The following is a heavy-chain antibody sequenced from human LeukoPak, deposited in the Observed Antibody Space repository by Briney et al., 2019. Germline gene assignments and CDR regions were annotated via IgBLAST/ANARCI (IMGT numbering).Heavy chain of an antibody. Sequence: GGSLRLSCAASGFTFSSYGMHWVRQAPGKGLEWVAVISYDGSNKYYADSVKGRFTISRDNSKNTLYLQMNSLRAEDTAVYYCAAHMATSSDLIDYWGQGTLVTVSS. CDR1: GFTFSSYG. V-gene: IGHV3-30*03. J-gene: IGHJ4*02. CDR2: ISYDGSNK. D-gene: IGHD3-10*01. CDR3: AAHMATSSDLIDY.